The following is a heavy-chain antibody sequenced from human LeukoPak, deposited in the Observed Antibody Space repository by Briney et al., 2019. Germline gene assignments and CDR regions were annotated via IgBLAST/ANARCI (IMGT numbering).Heavy chain of an antibody. V-gene: IGHV5-51*01. CDR3: ARRSGWYYFDY. CDR2: IYPGDPDT. J-gene: IGHJ4*02. CDR1: GYSFTSYW. Sequence: GESLKISCKGSGYSFTSYWIGCVRQKPAKNLEWMGIIYPGDPDTRYSPSFQGQVTISADKSISTAYLQWSSLKASDTAMYYCARRSGWYYFDYWGQGTLVTVSS. D-gene: IGHD6-19*01.